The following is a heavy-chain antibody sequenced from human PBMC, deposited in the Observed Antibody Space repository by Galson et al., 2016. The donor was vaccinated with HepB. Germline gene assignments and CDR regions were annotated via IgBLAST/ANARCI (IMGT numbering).Heavy chain of an antibody. J-gene: IGHJ3*01. Sequence: SLRLSCADSGFTFSSYNMNWVRQAPGKGLELVSSISSSRNSIYDADSVKGRFTISRDNAKNSLFLQMNRLRAEDTAVYYCARDERWPRGMDVWGQGTIVTVSS. CDR1: GFTFSSYN. CDR3: ARDERWPRGMDV. CDR2: ISSSRNSI. V-gene: IGHV3-21*01. D-gene: IGHD6-19*01.